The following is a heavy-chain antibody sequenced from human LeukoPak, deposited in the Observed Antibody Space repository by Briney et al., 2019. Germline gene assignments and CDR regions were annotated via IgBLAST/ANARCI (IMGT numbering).Heavy chain of an antibody. V-gene: IGHV4-59*05. CDR2: IYYSGST. D-gene: IGHD5-18*01. Sequence: SETLSLTCTVSGGSISSYYWSWIRQPPGKGLEWIGSIYYSGSTYYNPSLKSRVTISVDTSKNQFSLKLSSVTAADTAVYYCARHGYIQLWLRYWFDPWGQGTLVTVSS. CDR1: GGSISSYY. CDR3: ARHGYIQLWLRYWFDP. J-gene: IGHJ5*02.